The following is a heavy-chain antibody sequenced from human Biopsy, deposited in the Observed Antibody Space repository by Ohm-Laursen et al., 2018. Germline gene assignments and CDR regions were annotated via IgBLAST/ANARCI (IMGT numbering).Heavy chain of an antibody. J-gene: IGHJ1*01. CDR1: GGSFTAYY. D-gene: IGHD4-23*01. CDR2: IHHSGST. Sequence: SETLSLTCTVSGGSFTAYYWSWIRQPPGKGLECIGNIHHSGSTNYNPSLKSRLTISVDTSKNQFSLKLSSVTAADTAVYYCARGSNEYGGLYFPHWGQGTLVTVSS. V-gene: IGHV4-4*09. CDR3: ARGSNEYGGLYFPH.